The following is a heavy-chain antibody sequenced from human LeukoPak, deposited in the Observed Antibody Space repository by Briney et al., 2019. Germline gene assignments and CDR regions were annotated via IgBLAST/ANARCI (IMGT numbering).Heavy chain of an antibody. CDR2: ISAYNGNT. CDR1: GYIFTSYD. J-gene: IGHJ5*02. V-gene: IGHV1-18*01. CDR3: ARDLKYNILTGYRSSFGFDP. Sequence: GASVKVSCKASGYIFTSYDINWVRQAPGQGLEWMGWISAYNGNTKYAQKIQGRVTMTTDTSTSTAYMELRSLRSDDTAVYYCARDLKYNILTGYRSSFGFDPWGQGTLVTVSS. D-gene: IGHD3-9*01.